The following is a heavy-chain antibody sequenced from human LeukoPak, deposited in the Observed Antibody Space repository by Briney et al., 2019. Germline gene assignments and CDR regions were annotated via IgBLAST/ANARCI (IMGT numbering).Heavy chain of an antibody. D-gene: IGHD6-19*01. Sequence: PGGSLRLSCAASGFTFDDYAMHWVRQAPGKGLEWVSLISWDGGSTYYADSVKGRFTISRDNSKNSLYRQMNSLRAEDTALYYCAKEYSSGWYDYWGQGTLVTVSS. CDR1: GFTFDDYA. J-gene: IGHJ4*02. V-gene: IGHV3-43D*04. CDR2: ISWDGGST. CDR3: AKEYSSGWYDY.